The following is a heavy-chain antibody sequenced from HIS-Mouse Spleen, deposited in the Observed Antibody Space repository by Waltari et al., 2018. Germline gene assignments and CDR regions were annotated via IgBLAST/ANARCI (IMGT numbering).Heavy chain of an antibody. V-gene: IGHV4-59*01. Sequence: QVQLQESGPGLVKPSETLSLTCTVSGGSISSYYWSWIRQPPGKGLEWIGYYSGSTNYTPSLKRRVTISVDTSKNQFSLKLGSVTAADTAVYYCARASRDLLLPRYFDLWGRGTLVTVSS. CDR2: YYSGST. CDR3: ARASRDLLLPRYFDL. CDR1: GGSISSYY. J-gene: IGHJ2*01.